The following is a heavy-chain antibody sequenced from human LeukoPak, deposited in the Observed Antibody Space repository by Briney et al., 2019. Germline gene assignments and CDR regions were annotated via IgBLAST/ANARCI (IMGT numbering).Heavy chain of an antibody. CDR2: ISSSSSYI. D-gene: IGHD3-3*02. CDR3: ARDWAFHFYFDY. J-gene: IGHJ4*02. Sequence: PGGSLRLSCAASGFTFSSYSMNWVRQAPGKGLEWVSSISSSSSYIYYADSVKGRFTISRDNAKNSLYLQMNSLRAEDTAVYYCARDWAFHFYFDYWGQGTLVTVSS. CDR1: GFTFSSYS. V-gene: IGHV3-21*01.